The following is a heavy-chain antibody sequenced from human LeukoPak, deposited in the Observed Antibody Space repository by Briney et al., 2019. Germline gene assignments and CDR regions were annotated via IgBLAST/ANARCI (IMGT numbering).Heavy chain of an antibody. D-gene: IGHD3-22*01. CDR2: ISSSSSYI. V-gene: IGHV3-21*01. J-gene: IGHJ3*02. CDR1: GFTFSSYS. Sequence: GGSLRLSCAASGFTFSSYSMKWVRQAPGKGLEGVSSISSSSSYIYYADSVKGRFTISRDNAKNSLYLQMNSLRAEDTAVYYCAGSSGYYLTDAFDIWGQGTMVTVSS. CDR3: AGSSGYYLTDAFDI.